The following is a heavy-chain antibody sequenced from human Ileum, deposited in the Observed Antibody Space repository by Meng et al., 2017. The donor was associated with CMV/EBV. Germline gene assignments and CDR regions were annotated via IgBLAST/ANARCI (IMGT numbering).Heavy chain of an antibody. CDR2: IYSGEST. Sequence: GESLKISCTASEFSVIRNNMTWVRQAPGKGLEWVSAIYSGESTYYADSVERRFTIPRDNSKNTLYLQMNSLRAEDTAVYYCAKKYSGSFDYWGQGTLVTVSS. CDR3: AKKYSGSFDY. D-gene: IGHD1-26*01. CDR1: EFSVIRNN. V-gene: IGHV3-53*01. J-gene: IGHJ4*02.